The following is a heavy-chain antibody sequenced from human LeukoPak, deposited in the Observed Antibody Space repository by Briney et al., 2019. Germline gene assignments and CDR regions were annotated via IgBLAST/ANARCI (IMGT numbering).Heavy chain of an antibody. D-gene: IGHD2-15*01. CDR1: GFTFSSYA. J-gene: IGHJ5*02. Sequence: GGSLRLSCAASGFTFSSYAMSWVRQAPGKGLEWVSAISGSGGSTYYADSVKGRFTISRDNSKNTLYLQMNSLRAEDTAVYYCARDIIVVVAANGVDPWGQGTLVTVSS. CDR3: ARDIIVVVAANGVDP. CDR2: ISGSGGST. V-gene: IGHV3-23*01.